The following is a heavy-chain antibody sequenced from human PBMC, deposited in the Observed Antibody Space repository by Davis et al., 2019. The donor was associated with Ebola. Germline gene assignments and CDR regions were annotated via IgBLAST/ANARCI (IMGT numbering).Heavy chain of an antibody. CDR3: ARHVPYYDSSGDVEFFRPEGGGDIAHFDY. V-gene: IGHV4-39*01. Sequence: MPSETLSLTCTVSGGSISSSSYYWGWIRQPPGKGLEWIGSIYYSGSTYYNPSLKSRVTISVDTSKNQFSLKLSSVTAADTAVYYCARHVPYYDSSGDVEFFRPEGGGDIAHFDYWGQGTLVTVSS. D-gene: IGHD3-22*01. CDR1: GGSISSSSYY. CDR2: IYYSGST. J-gene: IGHJ4*02.